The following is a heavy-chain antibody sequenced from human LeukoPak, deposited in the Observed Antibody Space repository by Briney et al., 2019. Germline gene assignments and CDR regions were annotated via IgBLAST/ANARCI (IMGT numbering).Heavy chain of an antibody. CDR1: GFTFGDYA. Sequence: GGSLRLSCTASGFTFGDYAMSWVRQAPGKGLEWVGFIRSKAYGGTTEYAASVKGRFTVSRDDSKSIAYLQMNSLKTEDTAVYYCTRDLTAWGYGDSTYWGQGTLVTVSS. V-gene: IGHV3-49*04. D-gene: IGHD4-17*01. J-gene: IGHJ4*02. CDR3: TRDLTAWGYGDSTY. CDR2: IRSKAYGGTT.